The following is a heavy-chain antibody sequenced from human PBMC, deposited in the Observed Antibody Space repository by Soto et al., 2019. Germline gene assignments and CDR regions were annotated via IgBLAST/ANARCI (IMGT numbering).Heavy chain of an antibody. D-gene: IGHD2-15*01. V-gene: IGHV3-21*04. J-gene: IGHJ4*02. CDR1: GLNFEKCS. CDR2: ISPSSTYI. Sequence: KLSCAASGLNFEKCSMNWVRQPPGKGPEWLASISPSSTYIRYADSVKGRFTISRDNARNSLSLQMMNLRADDTAIYYCATDTGDIEVVPATTWGQGTLVT. CDR3: ATDTGDIEVVPATT.